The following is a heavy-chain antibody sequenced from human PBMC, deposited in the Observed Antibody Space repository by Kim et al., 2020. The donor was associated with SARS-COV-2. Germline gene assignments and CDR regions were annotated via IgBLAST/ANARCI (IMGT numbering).Heavy chain of an antibody. Sequence: GGSLRLSCAASGFTVSSNYMSWVRQAPGKGLEWVSVIYSGGSTYYADSVKGRFTISRDNSKNTLYLQMNSLRAEDTAVYYCARDSREQHLEHYYYYGMDVWGQGTTVTVSS. D-gene: IGHD6-13*01. CDR2: IYSGGST. CDR3: ARDSREQHLEHYYYYGMDV. J-gene: IGHJ6*02. CDR1: GFTVSSNY. V-gene: IGHV3-66*01.